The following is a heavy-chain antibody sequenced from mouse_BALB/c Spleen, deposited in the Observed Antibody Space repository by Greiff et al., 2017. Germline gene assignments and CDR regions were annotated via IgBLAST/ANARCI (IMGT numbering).Heavy chain of an antibody. CDR3: ARVTRGTGWFAY. D-gene: IGHD2-1*01. J-gene: IGHJ3*01. V-gene: IGHV1-9*01. Sequence: QVQLQQSGAELMKPGASVKISCKATGYTFSSYWIEWVKQRPGHGLEWIGEILPGSGSTNYNEKFKGKATFTADTSSNTAYMQLSSLTSEDSAVYYCARVTRGTGWFAYWGQGTLVTVSA. CDR2: ILPGSGST. CDR1: GYTFSSYW.